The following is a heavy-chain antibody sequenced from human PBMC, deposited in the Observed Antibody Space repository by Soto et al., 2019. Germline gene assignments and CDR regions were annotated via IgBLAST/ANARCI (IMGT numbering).Heavy chain of an antibody. CDR3: ARDRVSFNACDI. CDR2: TYTVGYT. Sequence: GVLRLSCAASEFTVGNNYMSWVRQAPGKGLEWVSITYTVGYTYYADSVKGRFTISRDNSKNTLYLQMNSLRAEDTAVYYCARDRVSFNACDIWGLGTLVTVSS. J-gene: IGHJ3*02. V-gene: IGHV3-66*01. CDR1: EFTVGNNY. D-gene: IGHD2-2*01.